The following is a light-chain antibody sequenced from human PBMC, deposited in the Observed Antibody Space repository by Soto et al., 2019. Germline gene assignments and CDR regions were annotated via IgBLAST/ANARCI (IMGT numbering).Light chain of an antibody. V-gene: IGKV3-15*01. CDR2: GAS. CDR3: LQYNYWHT. J-gene: IGKJ2*01. CDR1: QTANSH. Sequence: EIVLTQSPATLSVSPGERATLSCRASQTANSHLAWYQQKPGQPPRLIIYGASTRATGIPARFSGSGSGTEFTLTISSLQSEDFAVYYCLQYNYWHTFGQGTKLEIK.